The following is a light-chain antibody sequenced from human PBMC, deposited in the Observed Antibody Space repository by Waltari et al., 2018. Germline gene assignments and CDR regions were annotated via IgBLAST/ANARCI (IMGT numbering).Light chain of an antibody. V-gene: IGLV2-11*01. Sequence: QSALTKPRSVSGSPGQSVTISCSGTSSDFNGSKYVSWYQQLPGKAPKLMIYDVVKRPSGGPDRFSAYKSGNTASLTISGLQAEDEADYYCCSYVGSNVVFGGGTKLTVL. CDR2: DVV. CDR1: SSDFNGSKY. J-gene: IGLJ2*01. CDR3: CSYVGSNVV.